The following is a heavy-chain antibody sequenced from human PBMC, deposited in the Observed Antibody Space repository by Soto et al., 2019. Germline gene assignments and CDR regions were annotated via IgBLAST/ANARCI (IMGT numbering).Heavy chain of an antibody. D-gene: IGHD6-19*01. CDR1: GYTFTSYG. J-gene: IGHJ4*02. CDR2: ISAYNGNT. V-gene: IGHV1-18*01. CDR3: ARDVPEPGIAVAVNY. Sequence: ASVKVSCKASGYTFTSYGISWVRQAPGQGLEWMGWISAYNGNTNYAQKLQGRVTMTTDTSTSTAYMELRSLRSDDTAVYYCARDVPEPGIAVAVNYWGQGTLVTGSS.